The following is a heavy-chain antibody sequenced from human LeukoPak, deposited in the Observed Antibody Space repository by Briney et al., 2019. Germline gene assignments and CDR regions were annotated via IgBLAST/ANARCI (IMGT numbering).Heavy chain of an antibody. CDR3: ARASRYCSSTSCEFDY. J-gene: IGHJ4*02. CDR1: GYTFTSYG. CDR2: ISAYNGTT. D-gene: IGHD2-2*01. V-gene: IGHV1-18*01. Sequence: GVSVKVSCKASGYTFTSYGISWVRQAPGQGLEWMGWISAYNGTTNYAQKLQGRVTMTTDTSTSTAYMELRSLRSDDTAVYYCARASRYCSSTSCEFDYWGQGTLVTVSS.